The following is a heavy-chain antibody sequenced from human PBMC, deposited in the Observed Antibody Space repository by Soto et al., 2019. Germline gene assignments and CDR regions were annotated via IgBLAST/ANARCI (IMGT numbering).Heavy chain of an antibody. V-gene: IGHV1-3*01. D-gene: IGHD3-9*01. J-gene: IGHJ4*02. CDR3: ARNLMDSDIMNGSYMAYYFDY. CDR1: GYTFTRYT. CDR2: INGDNGNT. Sequence: ASVKVSCKASGYTFTRYTMLWVRQAPGQRLEWMGWINGDNGNTKYSQKFQGRVTITRDTSASTAYMELSSLRSEDTAVYYCARNLMDSDIMNGSYMAYYFDYCGQXSLVTVSA.